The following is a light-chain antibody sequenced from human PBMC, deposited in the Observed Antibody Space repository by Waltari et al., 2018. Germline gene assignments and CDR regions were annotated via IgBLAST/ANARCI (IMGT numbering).Light chain of an antibody. J-gene: IGLJ2*01. Sequence: QSALTQPASVSGSPGQSITISCSGSPTAIGTYDYPSWYQQYPGKAPKLILYQVTIRPSGVSNRFSGSKSGNTASLTISGLQTDDEAIYYCSSYTDSTTVVFGGGTVVTVL. CDR1: PTAIGTYDY. V-gene: IGLV2-14*01. CDR2: QVT. CDR3: SSYTDSTTVV.